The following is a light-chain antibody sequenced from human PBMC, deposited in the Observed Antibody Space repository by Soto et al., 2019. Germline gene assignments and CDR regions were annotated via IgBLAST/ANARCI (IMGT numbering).Light chain of an antibody. J-gene: IGKJ1*01. CDR2: LGS. CDR3: MQALQTPPAT. CDR1: QSLLHSNGYNY. V-gene: IGKV2-28*01. Sequence: DIVMTQSPLSLPVAPGEPASISCRSSQSLLHSNGYNYLDWYLQKPGQSPQLLIYLGSNRASGVPDRLSGSGSGTDFTLKISRVEAEDVGVYYCMQALQTPPATFGQGTKVEIK.